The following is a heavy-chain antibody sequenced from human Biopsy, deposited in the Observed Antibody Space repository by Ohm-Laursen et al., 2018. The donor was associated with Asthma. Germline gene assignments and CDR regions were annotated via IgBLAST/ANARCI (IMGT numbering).Heavy chain of an antibody. Sequence: SETLSLTCTVSGVSIRSYYGTWIRQPPGKGLEWIGNIHYSGSTYSNPSLKSRVTISVDTSKKQISLRLSPVIAADTAVYYCAGFCSGGNCPDHWGQGTLVTVSS. V-gene: IGHV4-59*01. CDR1: GVSIRSYY. CDR3: AGFCSGGNCPDH. J-gene: IGHJ4*02. CDR2: IHYSGST. D-gene: IGHD2-15*01.